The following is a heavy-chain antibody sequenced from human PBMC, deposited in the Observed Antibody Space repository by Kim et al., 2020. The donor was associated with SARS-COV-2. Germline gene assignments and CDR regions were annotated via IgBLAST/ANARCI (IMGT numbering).Heavy chain of an antibody. D-gene: IGHD3-3*01. CDR3: ASPYYDFWSGYSAIDY. V-gene: IGHV3-30*01. J-gene: IGHJ4*02. Sequence: FGKGRFTISRDNSKNTLYLKMNSLRAEDTAVYYCASPYYDFWSGYSAIDYWGQGTLVTVSS.